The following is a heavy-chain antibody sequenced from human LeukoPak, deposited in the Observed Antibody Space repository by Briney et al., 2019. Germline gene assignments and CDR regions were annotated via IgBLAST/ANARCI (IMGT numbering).Heavy chain of an antibody. D-gene: IGHD2-21*01. CDR3: ARGNNCVDY. CDR2: IYYSGST. J-gene: IGHJ4*02. V-gene: IGHV4-59*12. CDR1: GGSISSYY. Sequence: SETLSLTCTVSGGSISSYYWSWIRQPPGKGLEWIGYIYYSGSTNYNPSLKSRVTISVDTSKNQFSLKLSSVTAADTAVYYCARGNNCVDYWGQGTLVTVSS.